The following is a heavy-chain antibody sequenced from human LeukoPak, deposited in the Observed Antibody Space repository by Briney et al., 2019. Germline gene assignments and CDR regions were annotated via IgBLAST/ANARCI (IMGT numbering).Heavy chain of an antibody. J-gene: IGHJ4*02. Sequence: GGSLRLSCAASGFTFSSYGMSWVRQAPGKGLEWVSAISSSSSCIYSADSVKGRFTISRDNARNSLYLRMNSLRAEDTAVYYCARDPGAYSSSPIDYWGQGTLVTVSS. D-gene: IGHD6-6*01. CDR3: ARDPGAYSSSPIDY. CDR1: GFTFSSYG. V-gene: IGHV3-21*01. CDR2: ISSSSSCI.